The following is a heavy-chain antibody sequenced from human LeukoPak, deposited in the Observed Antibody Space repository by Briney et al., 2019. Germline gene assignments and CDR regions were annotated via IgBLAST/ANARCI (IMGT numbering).Heavy chain of an antibody. CDR3: AGDYIWGRLF. Sequence: GSPRLSCVGSGFSLSDYWMHWVRQTPGKGLMWVSRITSDGSTTWYADSVKGRFTVSRDNAKNTLFLEMNSLRDEDTAVYYCAGDYIWGRLFWGQGTLVTVSS. D-gene: IGHD3-16*01. V-gene: IGHV3-74*01. CDR1: GFSLSDYW. CDR2: ITSDGSTT. J-gene: IGHJ4*01.